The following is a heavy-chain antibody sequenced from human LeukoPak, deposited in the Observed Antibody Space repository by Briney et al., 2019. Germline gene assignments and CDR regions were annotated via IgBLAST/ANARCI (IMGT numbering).Heavy chain of an antibody. CDR3: ARARPESDY. D-gene: IGHD5-24*01. V-gene: IGHV4-38-2*02. CDR1: GYSISSGYY. J-gene: IGHJ4*02. CDR2: IYHSGST. Sequence: PSETLSLTCTVSGYSISSGYYWGWIRQPPGKGLEWIGSIYHSGSTYYNPSLKSRVTISVDTSKNQFSLKLSSVTAADTAVYYCARARPESDYWGQGTLVTVSS.